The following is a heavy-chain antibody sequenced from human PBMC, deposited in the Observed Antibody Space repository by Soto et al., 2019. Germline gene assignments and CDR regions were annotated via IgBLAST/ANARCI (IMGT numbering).Heavy chain of an antibody. Sequence: EVQLLESGGGLVQPGGSLRLSCAASGFTFSSYAMSWVRQAPGKGLEWDSAISGSGGSTYYADSVKGRFTISRDNSKTTLNLQINSPEAEHTAVYYRAGRLNCCCGSRHMSFAYWGQETLVTVAS. CDR1: GFTFSSYA. CDR3: AGRLNCCCGSRHMSFAY. J-gene: IGHJ4*02. D-gene: IGHD2-15*01. V-gene: IGHV3-23*01. CDR2: ISGSGGST.